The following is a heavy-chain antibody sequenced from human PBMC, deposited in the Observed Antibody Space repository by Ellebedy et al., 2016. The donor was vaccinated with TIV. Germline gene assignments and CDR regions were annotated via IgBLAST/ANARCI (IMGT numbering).Heavy chain of an antibody. Sequence: GESLKISXKGSGYSFTSYWIGWVRQMPGKGLEWMGIIYPDDSAVAGYSPSFEGRVTMSADKSIDTAYLQWSSLVASDTAIYYCARLAATTASKRGGKIHFDSWGQGTLVSVSS. V-gene: IGHV5-51*01. J-gene: IGHJ4*02. CDR2: IYPDDSAVA. CDR3: ARLAATTASKRGGKIHFDS. D-gene: IGHD1-1*01. CDR1: GYSFTSYW.